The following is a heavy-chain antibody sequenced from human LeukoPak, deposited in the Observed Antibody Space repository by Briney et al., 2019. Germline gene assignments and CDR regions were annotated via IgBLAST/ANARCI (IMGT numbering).Heavy chain of an antibody. CDR1: GGSFSGYY. V-gene: IGHV4-34*01. CDR2: INHSGST. J-gene: IGHJ4*02. D-gene: IGHD3-22*01. CDR3: ARRPYDSSGYRRGGFDY. Sequence: PSETLSLTCAVYGGSFSGYYWSWIRQPPGKGLEWIGEINHSGSTNYNPSLKSRVTISVDTSKNQFSLKLSSVTAADTAVYYCARRPYDSSGYRRGGFDYWGLGTLVTVSS.